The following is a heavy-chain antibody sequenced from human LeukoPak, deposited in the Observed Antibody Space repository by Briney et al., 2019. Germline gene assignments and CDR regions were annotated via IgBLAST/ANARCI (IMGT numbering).Heavy chain of an antibody. CDR2: INPNSGGT. D-gene: IGHD2-2*02. CDR3: ARDALPTVVVPAAIAR. CDR1: GYTFTGYY. Sequence: ASVKVSCKASGYTFTGYYMHWVRLAPGQGLEWMGWINPNSGGTNYAQKFQGRVTMTRDTSISTAYMELSRLRSDDTAVYYCARDALPTVVVPAAIARWGQGTLVTVSS. V-gene: IGHV1-2*02. J-gene: IGHJ4*02.